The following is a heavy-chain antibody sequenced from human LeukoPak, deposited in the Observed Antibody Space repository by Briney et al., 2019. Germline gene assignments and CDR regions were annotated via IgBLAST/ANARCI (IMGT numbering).Heavy chain of an antibody. J-gene: IGHJ4*02. D-gene: IGHD1-26*01. Sequence: PSETLSLTCAVYGGSFSGYYWSWIRQPPGKGLEWIGEINHSGSTNYNPSLKSRVTISVDTSKNQFSLRLSSVTAADTAMYYCAKSGGYGLIDYWGQGILVTVSS. CDR2: INHSGST. V-gene: IGHV4-34*01. CDR1: GGSFSGYY. CDR3: AKSGGYGLIDY.